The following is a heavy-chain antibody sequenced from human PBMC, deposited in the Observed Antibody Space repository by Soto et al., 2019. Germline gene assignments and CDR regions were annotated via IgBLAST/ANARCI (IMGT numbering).Heavy chain of an antibody. V-gene: IGHV4-39*01. D-gene: IGHD2-15*01. CDR1: GGSISSSSYY. CDR2: IYYSGST. CDR3: ARHQTIGYCSGGSCYSLFFDY. J-gene: IGHJ4*02. Sequence: QLQLQESGPGLVKPSETLSLTCTVSGGSISSSSYYWGWIRQPPGKGLEWIGGIYYSGSTYYNPSLKRRVTISVDTSKNQFSLKLSSVTAADTAVYYCARHQTIGYCSGGSCYSLFFDYWGQGTLVTVSS.